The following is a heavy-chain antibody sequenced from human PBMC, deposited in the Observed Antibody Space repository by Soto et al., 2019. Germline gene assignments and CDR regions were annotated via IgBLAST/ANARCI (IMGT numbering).Heavy chain of an antibody. J-gene: IGHJ6*03. CDR1: GYTFTSYG. CDR3: ARDLGLRYIHWLSCYMDV. Sequence: GASVKVSCKASGYTFTSYGISWVRQAPGQGLEWMGWISAYNGNTNYAQKLQGRVTMTTDTSTSTAYMELRSLRSDDTAVYYCARDLGLRYIHWLSCYMDVWGEGTTVTLSS. CDR2: ISAYNGNT. V-gene: IGHV1-18*01. D-gene: IGHD3-9*01.